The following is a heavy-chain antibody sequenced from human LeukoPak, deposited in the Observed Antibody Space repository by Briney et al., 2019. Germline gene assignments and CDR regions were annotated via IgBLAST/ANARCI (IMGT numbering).Heavy chain of an antibody. V-gene: IGHV4-39*01. Sequence: PSETLSLTCTVSGGSISSSNYYWGWIRQPRGKGLEWIGSIHYSGSTYYNPSLKSRVTVSVDTSKNQFTVNLSSVTAADTAVYYCTRHFGSGRDDYWGQGTLVTVSS. D-gene: IGHD3-10*01. CDR2: IHYSGST. J-gene: IGHJ4*02. CDR1: GGSISSSNYY. CDR3: TRHFGSGRDDY.